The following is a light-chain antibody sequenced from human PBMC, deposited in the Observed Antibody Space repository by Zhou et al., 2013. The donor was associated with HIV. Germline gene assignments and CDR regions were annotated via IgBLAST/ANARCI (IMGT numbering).Light chain of an antibody. Sequence: DIQLTQSPSFLSASVGDRVTITCRASQGISSYLAWYQQKPGKAPKLLIYAASTLPSGVPSRFSGSGSGTEFTLTISSLQPEDFATYYCLQHNSYPWTFGQGTKVEIK. CDR2: AAS. CDR3: LQHNSYPWT. V-gene: IGKV1-9*01. CDR1: QGISSY. J-gene: IGKJ1*01.